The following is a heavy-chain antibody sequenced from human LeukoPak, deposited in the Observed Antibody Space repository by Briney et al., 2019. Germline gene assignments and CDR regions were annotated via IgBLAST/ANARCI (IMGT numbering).Heavy chain of an antibody. V-gene: IGHV3-15*01. CDR2: IKSKTDGGTT. CDR1: GFTFSDYG. D-gene: IGHD3-9*01. J-gene: IGHJ1*01. Sequence: PGGSLRLSCAASGFTFSDYGMHWVRQAPGKGLEWVGRIKSKTDGGTTDYAAPVKGRFTISRDDSKNTLYLQMNSLKTEDTAVYYCTILPLRILTGYSPMKGAEYFQHWGQGTLVTVSS. CDR3: TILPLRILTGYSPMKGAEYFQH.